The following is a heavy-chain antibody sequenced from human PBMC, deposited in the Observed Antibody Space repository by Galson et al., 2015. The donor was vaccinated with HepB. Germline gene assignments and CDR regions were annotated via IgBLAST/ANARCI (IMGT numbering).Heavy chain of an antibody. CDR2: INTKTGKP. D-gene: IGHD3-10*01. Sequence: SCKASGYIFSDYAVNWVRQAAGQGPEWMGWINTKTGKPTFAQGFTGRFVFSLDTSVNTAFLHISSLKDEDTAVYYCARTPDYGSGSFHNAWFDPWGQGTLVTVSP. V-gene: IGHV7-4-1*02. J-gene: IGHJ5*02. CDR1: GYIFSDYA. CDR3: ARTPDYGSGSFHNAWFDP.